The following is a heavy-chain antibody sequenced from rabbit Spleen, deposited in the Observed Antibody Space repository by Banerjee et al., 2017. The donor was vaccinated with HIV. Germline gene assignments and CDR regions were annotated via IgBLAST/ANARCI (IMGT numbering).Heavy chain of an antibody. V-gene: IGHV1S7*01. J-gene: IGHJ6*01. Sequence: QLKESGGGLVQPGGSLKLFCKASGFDFSSYYMSWVRQAPGKGLEWIGYIDSVFGSADYASWVNGRFTISRHNAQNTVDLQMNSLTAADTATYFCARDTGSSFSSYGMDLWGPGTLVTVS. D-gene: IGHD8-1*01. CDR1: GFDFSSYY. CDR3: ARDTGSSFSSYGMDL. CDR2: IDSVFGSA.